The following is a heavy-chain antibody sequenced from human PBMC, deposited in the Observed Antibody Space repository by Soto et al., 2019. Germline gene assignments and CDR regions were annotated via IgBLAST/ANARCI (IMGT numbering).Heavy chain of an antibody. J-gene: IGHJ6*02. Sequence: VQRVQSGAEVKKPGSSVKVSCKASGGTFSSYAISWVRQAPGQGLEWMGGIIPIFGTANYAQKFQGRVTITADESTSTAYMERSSLRSEDTAVYYCASSDAYCGGDCSPNYYGMDVVGQGTTGNVSS. CDR2: IIPIFGTA. V-gene: IGHV1-69*01. D-gene: IGHD2-21*02. CDR1: GGTFSSYA. CDR3: ASSDAYCGGDCSPNYYGMDV.